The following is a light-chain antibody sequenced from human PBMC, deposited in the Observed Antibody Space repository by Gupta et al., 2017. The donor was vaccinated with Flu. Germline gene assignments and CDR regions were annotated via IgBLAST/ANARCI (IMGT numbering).Light chain of an antibody. CDR1: SSDVGGYNY. J-gene: IGLJ3*02. CDR3: SSYTSSSTHWV. V-gene: IGLV2-14*01. CDR2: EVS. Sequence: SALTQPASVSGSPGRSITISCTGTSSDVGGYNYVSWYQQHPGKAPKLMIYEVSNRPSGLSNRFSGSKSGNTASLTISGLQAEDEADYYCSSYTSSSTHWVFGGGTKLTVL.